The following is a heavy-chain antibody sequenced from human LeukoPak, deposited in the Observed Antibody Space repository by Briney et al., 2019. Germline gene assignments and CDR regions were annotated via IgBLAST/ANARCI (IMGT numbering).Heavy chain of an antibody. CDR2: INPNSGGT. CDR3: ARDQTVPGPTYFFDY. Sequence: GASVKVSCKASGYSFTDYYIHWVRQAPGQGLEWMGWINPNSGGTNYAQKFRGRVTMTSDMSISTVYMELSRLRSDDTAVYYCARDQTVPGPTYFFDYWGQGTLVTVSS. CDR1: GYSFTDYY. J-gene: IGHJ4*02. D-gene: IGHD6-19*01. V-gene: IGHV1-2*02.